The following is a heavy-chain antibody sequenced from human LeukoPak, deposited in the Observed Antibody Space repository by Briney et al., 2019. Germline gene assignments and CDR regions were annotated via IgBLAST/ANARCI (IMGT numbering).Heavy chain of an antibody. CDR3: ARNGVMCSSTSCYDY. V-gene: IGHV4-34*01. J-gene: IGHJ4*02. CDR2: NHSGST. D-gene: IGHD2-2*01. Sequence: NHSGSTNYNPSLKSRVTISVDTSKNQFSLKLCSVTAADTAVYYCARNGVMCSSTSCYDYWGQGTLVTVSS.